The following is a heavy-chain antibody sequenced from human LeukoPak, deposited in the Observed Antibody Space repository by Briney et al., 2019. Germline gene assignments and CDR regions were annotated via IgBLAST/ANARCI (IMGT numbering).Heavy chain of an antibody. CDR1: GGSISSSNW. Sequence: SETLSLTCAVSGGSISSSNWWSWVRQPPGKGLEWIGEIYHSGSTNYNPSLKSRVTISVDKSKNQFSLKLSSVTAADTAVYYCARDNDYGDYRFDYWGQGTLVTVSS. D-gene: IGHD4-17*01. CDR3: ARDNDYGDYRFDY. CDR2: IYHSGST. J-gene: IGHJ4*02. V-gene: IGHV4-4*02.